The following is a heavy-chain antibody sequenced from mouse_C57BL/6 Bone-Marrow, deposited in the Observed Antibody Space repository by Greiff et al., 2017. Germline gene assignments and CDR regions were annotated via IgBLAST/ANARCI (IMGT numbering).Heavy chain of an antibody. D-gene: IGHD4-1*01. J-gene: IGHJ4*01. CDR1: GYTFTSYW. CDR2: IYPGNSDT. V-gene: IGHV1-5*01. CDR3: TGELGYAMDY. Sequence: EVKVEESGTVLARPGASVKMSCKTSGYTFTSYWMHWVKQRPGQGLEWLGAIYPGNSDTSYNQKFKGKAKLTAVTSASTAYMELSSLTNEDSAVYYCTGELGYAMDYWGQGTSVTVSS.